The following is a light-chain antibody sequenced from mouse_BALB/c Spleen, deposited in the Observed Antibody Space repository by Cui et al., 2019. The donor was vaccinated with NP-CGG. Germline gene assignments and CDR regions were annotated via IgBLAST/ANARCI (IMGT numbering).Light chain of an antibody. CDR2: GSN. CDR1: TGPVTTSNH. V-gene: IGLV1*01. J-gene: IGLJ1*01. Sequence: QAVVTQETAPTTSPGEKVTLPCRPSTGPVTTSNHATWAQEKPNNLLTGLKGGSNNRAPGCPAKFLGLLIGNKAALTNKGAQNEDEGIYFCGLRYSNHWVFGGGNKTDCP. CDR3: GLRYSNHWV.